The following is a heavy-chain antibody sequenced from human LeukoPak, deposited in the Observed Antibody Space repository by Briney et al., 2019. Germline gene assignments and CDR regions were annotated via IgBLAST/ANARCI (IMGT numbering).Heavy chain of an antibody. J-gene: IGHJ4*02. Sequence: PGGSLRLSCAAFDFTFSSFAMHWVRQAPGKGLEWVAVISHDGKKKNYAGSVRGRFTISRDNAKNTLYLQMNSLRAEDTAVYYCAGDGYNPTDYWGQGALVTVSS. CDR1: DFTFSSFA. CDR2: ISHDGKKK. D-gene: IGHD5-24*01. V-gene: IGHV3-30*04. CDR3: AGDGYNPTDY.